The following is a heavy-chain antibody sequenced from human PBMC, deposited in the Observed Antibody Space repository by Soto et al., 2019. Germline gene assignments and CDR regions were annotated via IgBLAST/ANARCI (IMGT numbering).Heavy chain of an antibody. CDR3: ARDRRVAAAGTTDY. V-gene: IGHV3-33*01. J-gene: IGHJ4*02. CDR2: IWYDGSNK. CDR1: GFTFSSYG. Sequence: LRLSCAASGFTFSSYGMHWGLQAPGKGLEWVAVIWYDGSNKYYADSVKGRFTISRDNSKNTLYLQMKSLRAEDTAVYYCARDRRVAAAGTTDYWGQGTLVTVSS. D-gene: IGHD6-13*01.